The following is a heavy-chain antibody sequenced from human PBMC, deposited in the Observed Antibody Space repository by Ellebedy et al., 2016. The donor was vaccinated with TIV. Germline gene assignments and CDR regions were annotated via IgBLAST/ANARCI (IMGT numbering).Heavy chain of an antibody. Sequence: GESLKISCAGSGFYWMHWVRQAPGKGLVWVSRINPEETTTNYADSVRGRFAISRDIAKNTMYLQMNSLRAEDTAVYYCAGHGDRAMTHWGQGTLVTVSS. CDR1: GFYW. CDR3: AGHGDRAMTH. D-gene: IGHD5-18*01. CDR2: INPEETTT. J-gene: IGHJ4*02. V-gene: IGHV3-74*01.